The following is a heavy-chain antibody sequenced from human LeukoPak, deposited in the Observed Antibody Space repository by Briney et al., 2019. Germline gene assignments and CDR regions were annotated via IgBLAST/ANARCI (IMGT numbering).Heavy chain of an antibody. Sequence: PSETLSLTCAVYGGSFSGYYWSWIRQPPGKGLEWIGEINHSGGTNYNPSLKSRVTISVDTSKNQFSLKLSSVTAADTAVYYCASSYYYDSRGDYWGQGTLVTVSS. J-gene: IGHJ4*02. CDR1: GGSFSGYY. V-gene: IGHV4-34*01. D-gene: IGHD3-22*01. CDR2: INHSGGT. CDR3: ASSYYYDSRGDY.